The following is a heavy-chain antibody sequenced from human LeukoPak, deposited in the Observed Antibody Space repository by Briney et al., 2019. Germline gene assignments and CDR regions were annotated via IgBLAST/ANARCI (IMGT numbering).Heavy chain of an antibody. CDR1: GFSFSAYT. Sequence: PGGSLRLSCVASGFSFSAYTMHWVRQAPGKGLECVSAIRSDGSSTFQPNSVKGRFTISRDNSKSTLYLQMGSLRAEDTAVYYCTRRFGGHSGWAGYHDSWGQGTLVTVSS. CDR2: IRSDGSST. CDR3: TRRFGGHSGWAGYHDS. J-gene: IGHJ4*02. V-gene: IGHV3-64*01. D-gene: IGHD6-19*01.